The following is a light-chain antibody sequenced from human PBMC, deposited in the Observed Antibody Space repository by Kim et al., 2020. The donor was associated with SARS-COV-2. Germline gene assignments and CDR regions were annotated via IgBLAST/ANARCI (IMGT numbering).Light chain of an antibody. CDR1: QVVSSN. Sequence: SVSSRARAPLSCRASQVVSSNLAWYQQKPGQAPRLLIYGASTRATGIPARFSGSGSGTEFTLTISSLQSEDFAVYYCQQYNNWPYTFGQGTKLEI. V-gene: IGKV3-15*01. CDR2: GAS. CDR3: QQYNNWPYT. J-gene: IGKJ2*01.